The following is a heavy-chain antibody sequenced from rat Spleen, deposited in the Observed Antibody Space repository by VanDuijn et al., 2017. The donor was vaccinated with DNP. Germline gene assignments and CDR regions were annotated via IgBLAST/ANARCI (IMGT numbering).Heavy chain of an antibody. CDR2: ISYDGGRT. CDR1: GFIFTGHY. D-gene: IGHD1-10*01. V-gene: IGHV5-7*01. J-gene: IGHJ2*01. Sequence: EVQLVESGGGLVQPGGSLKLSCAASGFIFTGHYMAWVRQAPKKGLEWVATISYDGGRTYYRDSVKGRFTISRDNAKSSLYLQMDSLRSEDTATYYCARHNNYYFDYWGQGVMVTVSS. CDR3: ARHNNYYFDY.